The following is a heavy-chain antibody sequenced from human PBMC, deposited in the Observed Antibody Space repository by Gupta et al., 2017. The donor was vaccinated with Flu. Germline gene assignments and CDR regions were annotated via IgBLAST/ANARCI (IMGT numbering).Heavy chain of an antibody. CDR3: ARVTAERGFDS. J-gene: IGHJ4*02. CDR1: GSYY. V-gene: IGHV4-61*01. CDR2: IYYSGST. Sequence: GSYYWSWIRQPPGKGLEWIGYIYYSGSTNYNPSLKSRVTISVDTSKNQFSLKLSSVTASDTAVYYCARVTAERGFDSWGQGTLVTVSS. D-gene: IGHD2-21*02.